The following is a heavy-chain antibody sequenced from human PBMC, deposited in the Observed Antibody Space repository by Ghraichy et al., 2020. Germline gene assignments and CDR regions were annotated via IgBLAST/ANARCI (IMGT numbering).Heavy chain of an antibody. Sequence: GGSPRLSCSASGFTFSSYAMHWVRQAPGKGLEYVSAISSNGGSTYYADSVKGRFTISRDNSKNTLYLQMSSLRAEDTAVYYCVKDFWSAPNGMDVWGQGTTVTVSS. CDR2: ISSNGGST. D-gene: IGHD3-3*01. J-gene: IGHJ6*02. V-gene: IGHV3-64D*06. CDR3: VKDFWSAPNGMDV. CDR1: GFTFSSYA.